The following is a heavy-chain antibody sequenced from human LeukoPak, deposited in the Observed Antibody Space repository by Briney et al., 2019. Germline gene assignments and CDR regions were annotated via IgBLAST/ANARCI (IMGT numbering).Heavy chain of an antibody. V-gene: IGHV3-23*01. Sequence: GGSLRLSCAASGFTFSSYAMSWVRQAPGKGLEWVSAISGSGGSTYYADSVKGRFTISRDNSKNTLYLQMNSLGAEDTAVYYCASRFIAVAGTFDYWGQGTLVTVSS. CDR1: GFTFSSYA. J-gene: IGHJ4*02. D-gene: IGHD6-19*01. CDR2: ISGSGGST. CDR3: ASRFIAVAGTFDY.